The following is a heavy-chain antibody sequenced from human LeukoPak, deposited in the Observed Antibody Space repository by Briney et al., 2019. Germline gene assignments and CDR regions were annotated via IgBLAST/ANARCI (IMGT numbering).Heavy chain of an antibody. V-gene: IGHV4-39*07. D-gene: IGHD6-6*01. J-gene: IGHJ6*03. CDR3: ARDWGVGGRPGYMDV. CDR1: GGSISSSSYY. CDR2: IYYSGST. Sequence: SETLSLTCTVSGGSISSSSYYWGWIRQPPGKGLEWIGSIYYSGSTYYNPSLKSRVTISVDTSKNQFSLKLSSVTAADTAVYFCARDWGVGGRPGYMDVWGNGTTVTVSS.